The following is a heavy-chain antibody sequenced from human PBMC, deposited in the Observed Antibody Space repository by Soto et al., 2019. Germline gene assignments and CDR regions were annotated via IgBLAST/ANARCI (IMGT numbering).Heavy chain of an antibody. CDR3: ARGRGWLDP. CDR1: GVSISSYY. Sequence: PSETLSLTCTVSGVSISSYYWSWFRQPPGRGLEWIGNIFHSGITNYNPSLKSRVTISIDTSKSQFSLNLNSVTAADTAVYYCARGRGWLDPWGQGALVTVSS. V-gene: IGHV4-59*01. CDR2: IFHSGIT. J-gene: IGHJ5*02.